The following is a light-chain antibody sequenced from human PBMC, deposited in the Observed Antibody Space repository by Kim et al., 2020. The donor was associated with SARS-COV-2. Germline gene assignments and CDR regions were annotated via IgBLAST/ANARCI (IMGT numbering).Light chain of an antibody. CDR3: CSYAGSSTWV. V-gene: IGLV2-23*02. J-gene: IGLJ3*02. CDR2: EVS. Sequence: QSVTISCTGASSNIRGYNLVSWYQQHTGKAPKPMIYEVSKRPSGVSNRFSGSKSGNTASLTISGLQAEDEADYYCCSYAGSSTWVFGGGTQLTVL. CDR1: SSNIRGYNL.